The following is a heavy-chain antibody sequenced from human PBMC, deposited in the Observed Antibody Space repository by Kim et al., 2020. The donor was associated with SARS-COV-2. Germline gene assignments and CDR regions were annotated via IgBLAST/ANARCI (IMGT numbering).Heavy chain of an antibody. CDR3: ARRGSSWRGGLAFDI. Sequence: SETLSLTCAVYGGSFSGYYWSWIRQPPGKGLEWIGEINHSGSTNYNPSLKSRVTISVDTSKNQFSLKLSSVTAADTAVYYCARRGSSWRGGLAFDIWGQGTMVTVSS. CDR2: INHSGST. J-gene: IGHJ3*02. D-gene: IGHD6-13*01. CDR1: GGSFSGYY. V-gene: IGHV4-34*01.